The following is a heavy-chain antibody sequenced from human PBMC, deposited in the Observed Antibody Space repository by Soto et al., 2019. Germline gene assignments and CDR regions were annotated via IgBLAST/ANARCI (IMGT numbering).Heavy chain of an antibody. Sequence: GESLKISCRTSGYRFTSYWIAWVRQMPGKGLEWMGIIFPSDSATRYSPSFQGQVTISADRSTSTVFLQWASLKASDTAVYFCARKDKSGYFNWFDPWGQGTLVTVSS. V-gene: IGHV5-51*03. CDR2: IFPSDSAT. J-gene: IGHJ5*02. CDR3: ARKDKSGYFNWFDP. CDR1: GYRFTSYW. D-gene: IGHD3-22*01.